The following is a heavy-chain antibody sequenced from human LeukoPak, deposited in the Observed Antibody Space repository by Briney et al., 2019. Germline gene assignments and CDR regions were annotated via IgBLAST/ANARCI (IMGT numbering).Heavy chain of an antibody. CDR2: IDWDDDK. CDR1: GFSLNTSGMC. CDR3: ARMGVTVVRGVIQILYYFDY. V-gene: IGHV2-70*11. Sequence: SGPTLVNPTQTLTLTCTFSGFSLNTSGMCVSWIRQPPGKALEWLARIDWDDDKYYSTSLKTRLTISKDTSKNQVVLSITNMDPVDTATYYCARMGVTVVRGVIQILYYFDYWGQGTLVTVSS. J-gene: IGHJ4*02. D-gene: IGHD3-10*01.